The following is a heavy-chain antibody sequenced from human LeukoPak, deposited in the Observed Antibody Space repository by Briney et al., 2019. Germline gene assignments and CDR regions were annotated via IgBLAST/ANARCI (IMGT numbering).Heavy chain of an antibody. CDR3: ARASDDILTGYYMGYLDL. D-gene: IGHD3-9*01. CDR2: IYHSGST. V-gene: IGHV4-4*02. CDR1: GGSISSSNW. J-gene: IGHJ2*01. Sequence: SATLSLTCVVSGGSISSSNWWSWVRQPPGKGLEWIGEIYHSGSTNYNPSLKSRVTISVDKSKNQFSLKLSSVTAADTAVYYCARASDDILTGYYMGYLDLWGRGTLVTVSS.